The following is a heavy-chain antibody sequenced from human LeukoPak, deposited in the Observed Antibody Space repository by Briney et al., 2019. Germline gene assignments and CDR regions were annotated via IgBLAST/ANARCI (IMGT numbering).Heavy chain of an antibody. CDR3: ARSVYSYYANWFDP. V-gene: IGHV3-74*01. J-gene: IGHJ5*02. D-gene: IGHD4-11*01. CDR2: INSDGSST. Sequence: GGSLRLSCAASGFAFSSYWMHWVRQAPGKGLVWVSRINSDGSSTTYADSVQDRFTISRDNAKNTLYLQMNSLRADDTAVYYCARSVYSYYANWFDPWGQGTLVTVSS. CDR1: GFAFSSYW.